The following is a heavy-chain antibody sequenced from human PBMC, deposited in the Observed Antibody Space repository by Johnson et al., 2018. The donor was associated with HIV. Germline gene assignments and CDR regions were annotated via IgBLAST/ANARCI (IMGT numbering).Heavy chain of an antibody. CDR3: ARDGEWELEDAFDI. Sequence: QVQVVESGGGVVQPGRSLRLSCAASGFTFSSYGMNWVRQAPGKGLEWVSVIYSGGSTYYADSVKGRFTISRDNSKNTLYLQMNSLRAEDTAVYYCARDGEWELEDAFDIWGQGTMVTVSS. D-gene: IGHD1-26*01. J-gene: IGHJ3*02. V-gene: IGHV3-NL1*01. CDR1: GFTFSSYG. CDR2: IYSGGST.